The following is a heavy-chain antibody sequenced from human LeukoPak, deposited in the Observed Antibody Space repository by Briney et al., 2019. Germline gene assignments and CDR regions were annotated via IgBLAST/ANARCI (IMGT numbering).Heavy chain of an antibody. Sequence: SGTLSLTCAVSGGSVSAYYWSWIRQPPGKELEWIGYIHYSGDTNYNPSLKSRVTMSVDTSRNQFFLKLSSVTAADTAVYYCARYSSSWFASTRYYFDYWGQGTLVTVSS. CDR3: ARYSSSWFASTRYYFDY. V-gene: IGHV4-59*02. D-gene: IGHD6-13*01. CDR2: IHYSGDT. J-gene: IGHJ4*02. CDR1: GGSVSAYY.